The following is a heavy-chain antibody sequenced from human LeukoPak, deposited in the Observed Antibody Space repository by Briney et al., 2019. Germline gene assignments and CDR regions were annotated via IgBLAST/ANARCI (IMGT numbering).Heavy chain of an antibody. CDR1: GGSISSYY. Sequence: TETLSLTCTVSGGSISSYYWSWIRQPPGKGLEWIGYIYYSGSTNYNPSLKSRVTISVDTSKNQFSLKLSSVTAADTAVYYCARLGIRLSYMDVWGKGTTVTISS. J-gene: IGHJ6*03. CDR2: IYYSGST. CDR3: ARLGIRLSYMDV. D-gene: IGHD7-27*01. V-gene: IGHV4-59*01.